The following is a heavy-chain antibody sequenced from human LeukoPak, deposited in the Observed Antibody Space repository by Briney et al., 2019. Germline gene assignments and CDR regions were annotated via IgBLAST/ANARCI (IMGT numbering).Heavy chain of an antibody. V-gene: IGHV4-59*01. J-gene: IGHJ6*02. Sequence: SETLSLTCTVSSVSFDTYYWTWIRQPPGKGLEWIGYSGSTKYKLSLKGRLTISTDTYKRHFSLTLSSVTDADTAIYYCARTTRHYYGSGKNLTPWPAGLDVWGQGITVTVS. CDR3: ARTTRHYYGSGKNLTPWPAGLDV. D-gene: IGHD3-10*01. CDR1: SVSFDTYY. CDR2: SGST.